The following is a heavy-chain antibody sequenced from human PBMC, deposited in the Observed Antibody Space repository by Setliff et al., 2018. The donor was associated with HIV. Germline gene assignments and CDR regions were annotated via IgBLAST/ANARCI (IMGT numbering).Heavy chain of an antibody. D-gene: IGHD3-22*01. CDR2: INSHVTST. V-gene: IGHV3-74*03. Sequence: WGSLRLSCAASRFTFSPYWMHWVRQAPGKGRVWVSRINSHVTSTTYADSVNGRFTISRDNAKNKLYLQMNSLRAEDTAVYYCARDLSYDYDRSSDTFDYWGQGTLVTVSS. CDR3: ARDLSYDYDRSSDTFDY. J-gene: IGHJ4*02. CDR1: RFTFSPYW.